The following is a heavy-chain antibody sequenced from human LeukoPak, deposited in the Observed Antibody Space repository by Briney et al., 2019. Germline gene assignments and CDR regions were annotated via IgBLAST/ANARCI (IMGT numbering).Heavy chain of an antibody. CDR1: GGSISSYY. V-gene: IGHV4-39*07. D-gene: IGHD5-24*01. Sequence: PSETLSLTCTVSGGSISSYYWAWIRQPPGKGLEWIGSIYYSGSTYYNPSVKSRVTISVDTSKNQFSLKLSSVTAADTAVYYCARDRGAYWFDPWGQGTLVTVSS. J-gene: IGHJ5*02. CDR3: ARDRGAYWFDP. CDR2: IYYSGST.